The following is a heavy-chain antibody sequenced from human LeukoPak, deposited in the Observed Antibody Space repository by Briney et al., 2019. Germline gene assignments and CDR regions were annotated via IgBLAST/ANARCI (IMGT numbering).Heavy chain of an antibody. Sequence: GGSLRLSCAASGFTFGDYAMHWVRQAPGKGLECVSLIRGEGGPTYYADSVKGRFTISRDNRKNSLYLQMNSLRIEDTALYYCARGLTGSFNWGQGTLVAVSS. V-gene: IGHV3-43*02. CDR3: ARGLTGSFN. J-gene: IGHJ4*02. D-gene: IGHD7-27*01. CDR1: GFTFGDYA. CDR2: IRGEGGPT.